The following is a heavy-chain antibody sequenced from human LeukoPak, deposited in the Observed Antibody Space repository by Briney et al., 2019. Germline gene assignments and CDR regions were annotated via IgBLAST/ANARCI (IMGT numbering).Heavy chain of an antibody. D-gene: IGHD4-17*01. J-gene: IGHJ4*02. CDR2: ISSSGSTI. V-gene: IGHV3-48*03. CDR3: ARDRMTTVTTSEHIN. Sequence: GGSLRLSCAASGFTFSSYEMNWVRQAPGKGLEWVSYISSSGSTIYYADSVKGRFTISRDNAKNSLYLQMNSLRAEDTAVYYCARDRMTTVTTSEHINWGQGTLVTVSS. CDR1: GFTFSSYE.